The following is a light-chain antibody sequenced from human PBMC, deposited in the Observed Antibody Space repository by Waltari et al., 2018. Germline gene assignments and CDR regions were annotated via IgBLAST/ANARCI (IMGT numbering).Light chain of an antibody. J-gene: IGKJ1*01. V-gene: IGKV3-20*01. CDR2: DAS. Sequence: ATLTCRASQSVSKYLAWYQQKVGQPPRLLIYDASTRATGIPDRFIGSGFGTDFSLTISRLEPEDFAVYYCQKYGTLPATFGQGTKVEI. CDR1: QSVSKY. CDR3: QKYGTLPAT.